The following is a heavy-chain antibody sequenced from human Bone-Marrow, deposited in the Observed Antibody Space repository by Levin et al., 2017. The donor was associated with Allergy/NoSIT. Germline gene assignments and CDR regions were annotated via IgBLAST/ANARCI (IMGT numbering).Heavy chain of an antibody. J-gene: IGHJ6*02. Sequence: SVKVSCKASGGTFSSYAISWVRQAPGQGLEWMGGIIPIFGTANYAQKFQGRVTITADESTSTAYMELSSLRSEDTAVYYCARDIRGASDYYYYGMDGWGQGTTVTVSS. CDR3: ARDIRGASDYYYYGMDG. CDR2: IIPIFGTA. V-gene: IGHV1-69*13. CDR1: GGTFSSYA. D-gene: IGHD1-14*01.